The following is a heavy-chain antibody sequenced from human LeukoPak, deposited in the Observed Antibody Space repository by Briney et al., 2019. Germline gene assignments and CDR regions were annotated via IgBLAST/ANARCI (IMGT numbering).Heavy chain of an antibody. V-gene: IGHV3-15*01. Sequence: GGSLRLSCAASGFTFSDAWMAWVRQAPGKGLEWVGRIKSKTAGELTDYAAPVQGRFTISRDDSKNTLHLQMNSLKTEDTAVYYCSTGDFKYFYYGMDVWGQGTTVTVSS. J-gene: IGHJ6*02. D-gene: IGHD3/OR15-3a*01. CDR1: GFTFSDAW. CDR3: STGDFKYFYYGMDV. CDR2: IKSKTAGELT.